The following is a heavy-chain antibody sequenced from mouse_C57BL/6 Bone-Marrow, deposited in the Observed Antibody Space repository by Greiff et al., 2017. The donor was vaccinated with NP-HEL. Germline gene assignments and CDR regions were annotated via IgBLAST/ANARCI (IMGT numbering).Heavy chain of an antibody. CDR3: ARRMIYDGYFYYFDY. CDR2: IYPGDGDT. V-gene: IGHV1-82*01. J-gene: IGHJ2*01. Sequence: QVQLKESGPELVKPGASVKISCKASGYAFSSSWMNWVKQRPGKGLEWIGRIYPGDGDTNYNGKFKGKATLTADKSSSTAYMQLSSLTSEDSAVYFCARRMIYDGYFYYFDYWGQGTTLTVSS. D-gene: IGHD2-3*01. CDR1: GYAFSSSW.